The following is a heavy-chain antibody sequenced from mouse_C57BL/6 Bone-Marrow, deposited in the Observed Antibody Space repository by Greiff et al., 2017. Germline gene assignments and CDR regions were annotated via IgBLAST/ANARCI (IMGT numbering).Heavy chain of an antibody. Sequence: QVQLKQSGAELVRPGASVTLSCKASGYTFTDYEMHWVKQTPVHGLEWIGAIDPETGGTAYNQKFKGKAILTAAKSSSTAYMELRSLTSEDSAVYYCTRRVYYSNSLYYLDYWGQGTTLTVSS. D-gene: IGHD1-1*01. CDR1: GYTFTDYE. CDR2: IDPETGGT. V-gene: IGHV1-15*01. CDR3: TRRVYYSNSLYYLDY. J-gene: IGHJ2*01.